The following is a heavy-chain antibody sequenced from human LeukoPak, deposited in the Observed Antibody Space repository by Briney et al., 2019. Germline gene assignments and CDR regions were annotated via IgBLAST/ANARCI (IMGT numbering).Heavy chain of an antibody. CDR2: ISSSSSYI. CDR1: GFTFSSYS. Sequence: GGSLRLSCAASGFTFSSYSMNWVRQAPGKGLEWVSSISSSSSYIYYADSVKGRFTISRDNSKNTLYLQMNSLRAEDTAVYYCAREVPYCSGGSCYADYWGQGTLVTVSS. V-gene: IGHV3-21*01. CDR3: AREVPYCSGGSCYADY. D-gene: IGHD2-15*01. J-gene: IGHJ4*02.